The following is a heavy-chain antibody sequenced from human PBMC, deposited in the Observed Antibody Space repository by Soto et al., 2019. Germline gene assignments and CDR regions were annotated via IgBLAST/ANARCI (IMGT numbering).Heavy chain of an antibody. J-gene: IGHJ6*02. Sequence: PGWSLRLSCAASGVTFSSYGMDGVRQAPGKGLEWVAVIWYDGSNKYYADSVKGRFTISRDNSKNTLYLQMNSLRAEDTAVYYCARGELWFGIDYYYGMDVWGQGTTVTVSS. D-gene: IGHD3-10*01. CDR1: GVTFSSYG. CDR2: IWYDGSNK. V-gene: IGHV3-33*08. CDR3: ARGELWFGIDYYYGMDV.